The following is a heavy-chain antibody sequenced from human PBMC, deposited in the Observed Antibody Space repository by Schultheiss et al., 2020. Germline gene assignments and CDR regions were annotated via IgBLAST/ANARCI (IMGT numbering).Heavy chain of an antibody. V-gene: IGHV4-34*01. D-gene: IGHD2-8*01. CDR1: GGSFSGYY. CDR3: ARVPPPRMVDY. CDR2: INHSGST. Sequence: SETLSLTCAVYGGSFSGYYWSWIRQPPGKGLEWIGEINHSGSTNYNPSLKSRVTISVDTSKNQFSLKLSSVTAADTAVYYCARVPPPRMVDYWGQGTLVTVSS. J-gene: IGHJ4*02.